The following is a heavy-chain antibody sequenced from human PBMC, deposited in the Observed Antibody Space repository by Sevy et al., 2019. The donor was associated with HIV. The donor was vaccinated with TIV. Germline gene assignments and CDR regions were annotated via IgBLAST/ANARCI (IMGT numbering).Heavy chain of an antibody. J-gene: IGHJ4*02. CDR2: INPSGCST. D-gene: IGHD3-3*01. V-gene: IGHV1-46*01. CDR1: GYTFSSYY. CDR3: ARDLTIFGVIPDY. Sequence: ASVKVSCKASGYTFSSYYMHWVRQAPGQGLEWMGIINPSGCSTSYAQKFQGRVTMTRDTSTSTVYMELSSLRSEDTAIYYCARDLTIFGVIPDYWGQGTLVTVSS.